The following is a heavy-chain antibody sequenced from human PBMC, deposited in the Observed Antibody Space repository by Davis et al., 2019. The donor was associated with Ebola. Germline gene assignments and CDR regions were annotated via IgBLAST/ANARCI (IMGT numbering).Heavy chain of an antibody. CDR3: ARPGEFQTILNGVNV. V-gene: IGHV3-11*01. CDR2: ISNSGSAT. J-gene: IGHJ6*02. CDR1: GFTFSDYY. D-gene: IGHD1-14*01. Sequence: GESLKISCAASGFTFSDYYLAWIRETPGKGLEWISYISNSGSATYYAGSVKGRFTISRDNAKRSLYLQMNSLRVEDTAVYYCARPGEFQTILNGVNVWGQGTAVSVSS.